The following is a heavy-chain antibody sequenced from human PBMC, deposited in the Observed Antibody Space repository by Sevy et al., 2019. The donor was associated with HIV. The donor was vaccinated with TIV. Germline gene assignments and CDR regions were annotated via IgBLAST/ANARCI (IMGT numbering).Heavy chain of an antibody. CDR3: AKDIGVAAAGNYYYYGMDV. Sequence: GGSLRLSCAASGFTFDDYAMHWVRQAPGKGLEWVSGISWNSGSIGYADSVKGRFTISRDNAKNSLYLQMNSLRAEDTALYYCAKDIGVAAAGNYYYYGMDVWGQGTTVTVSS. D-gene: IGHD6-13*01. V-gene: IGHV3-9*01. CDR2: ISWNSGSI. J-gene: IGHJ6*02. CDR1: GFTFDDYA.